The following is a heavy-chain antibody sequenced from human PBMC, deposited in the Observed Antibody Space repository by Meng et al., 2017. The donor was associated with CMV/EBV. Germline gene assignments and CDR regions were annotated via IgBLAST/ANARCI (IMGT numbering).Heavy chain of an antibody. Sequence: SETLSLTCTVSGGSISSYYWSWIRQPPGKGLEWIGYIYYSGSTNYNPSLKSRVIISVDTSKNQFSLKLSSVTAADTAVYYCARALLAGTTFLVFDPWGQGTLVTVSS. CDR3: ARALLAGTTFLVFDP. CDR1: GGSISSYY. J-gene: IGHJ5*02. CDR2: IYYSGST. D-gene: IGHD1-7*01. V-gene: IGHV4-59*01.